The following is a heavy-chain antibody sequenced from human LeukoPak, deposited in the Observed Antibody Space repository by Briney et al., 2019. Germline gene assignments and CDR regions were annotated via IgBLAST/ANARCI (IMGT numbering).Heavy chain of an antibody. CDR3: AREDDYYYDSSGSYFDY. CDR1: GFSLSNYA. CDR2: ISYDGSDK. Sequence: PGGSLRLSCGVSGFSLSNYAMHWVRQAPGKGLEWVAVISYDGSDKTYADSVKGRFTISRDNSKNTLYLQMNSLRAEDTAVYYCAREDDYYYDSSGSYFDYWGQGTLVTVSS. V-gene: IGHV3-30*04. D-gene: IGHD3-22*01. J-gene: IGHJ4*02.